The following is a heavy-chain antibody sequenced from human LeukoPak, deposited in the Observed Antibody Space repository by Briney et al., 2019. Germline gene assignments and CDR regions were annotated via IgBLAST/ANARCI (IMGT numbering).Heavy chain of an antibody. CDR1: GFTFSSYS. CDR3: AKLPYGSVDY. V-gene: IGHV3-21*04. D-gene: IGHD3-10*01. Sequence: GSLRLSCAASGFTFSSYSMNWVRQAPGKGLEWVSSISSSSSYIYYADSVKGRFTISRDNSKSTLYLQMNSLRADDTAVYYCAKLPYGSVDYWGQGTLVTVSS. CDR2: ISSSSSYI. J-gene: IGHJ4*01.